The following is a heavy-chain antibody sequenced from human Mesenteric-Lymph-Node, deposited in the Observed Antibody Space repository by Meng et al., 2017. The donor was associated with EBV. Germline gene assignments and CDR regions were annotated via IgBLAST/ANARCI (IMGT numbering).Heavy chain of an antibody. V-gene: IGHV4-34*01. CDR2: INHSGST. D-gene: IGHD6-13*01. Sequence: GQLPQGGRGPFEPFGTLALTWAGLGGSFMGYFWGWIRQPPGKGLEWIGKINHSGSTNYNPSLKSRGTISVDTSKGQFSLKLSSVTAADTAVYYCAREMSIAAAGSPLAYWGQGTLVTVSS. CDR1: GGSFMGYF. CDR3: AREMSIAAAGSPLAY. J-gene: IGHJ4*02.